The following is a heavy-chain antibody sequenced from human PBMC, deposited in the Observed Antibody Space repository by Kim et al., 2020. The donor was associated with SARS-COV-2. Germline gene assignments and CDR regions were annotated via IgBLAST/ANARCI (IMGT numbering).Heavy chain of an antibody. CDR1: GGSISRGYY. Sequence: SETLSLTCTVSGGSISRGYYWCWIRQNSGKGLVWIGSTYYNRSTSLNPSLRSRVTISVVTSKSHFSLRLTSVTASDTAVYYCARESDGLGTSYTHHWGQGTLVTVSS. CDR3: ARESDGLGTSYTHH. D-gene: IGHD3-10*01. J-gene: IGHJ4*02. V-gene: IGHV4-31*03. CDR2: TYYNRST.